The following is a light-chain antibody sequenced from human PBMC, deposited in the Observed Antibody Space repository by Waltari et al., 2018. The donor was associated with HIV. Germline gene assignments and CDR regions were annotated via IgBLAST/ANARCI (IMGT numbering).Light chain of an antibody. V-gene: IGLV9-49*01. CDR1: SDYSNYN. Sequence: QPMLTQPPSASASLGASVTLTCTLSSDYSNYNVDWYQQRPGKGPRFVMRVGTGGIVGSKGDGIPDRFSVLGSGLSRYLTIKNIQEEDEGDYHCGADHGSGSNYVYVFGTGTKVTVL. CDR2: VGTGGIVG. J-gene: IGLJ1*01. CDR3: GADHGSGSNYVYV.